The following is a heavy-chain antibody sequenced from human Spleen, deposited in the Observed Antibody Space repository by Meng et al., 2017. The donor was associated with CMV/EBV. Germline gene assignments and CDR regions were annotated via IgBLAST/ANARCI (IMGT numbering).Heavy chain of an antibody. V-gene: IGHV1-2*06. CDR1: GYTFTCYY. Sequence: KFSCKASGYTFTCYYMHWVRQAPGQGLEWMGRINPNSGGTTYAQKFQSRVTMTRDTSISTAYMELSRLRSDDTAVYYCARGPSFNSGWGQGTLVTVSS. CDR3: ARGPSFNSG. J-gene: IGHJ4*02. D-gene: IGHD6-19*01. CDR2: INPNSGGT.